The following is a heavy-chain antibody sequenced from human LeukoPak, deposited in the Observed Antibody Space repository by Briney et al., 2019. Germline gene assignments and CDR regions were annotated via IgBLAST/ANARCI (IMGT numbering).Heavy chain of an antibody. CDR2: IYTIGSS. D-gene: IGHD3-22*01. CDR1: GASIYNYF. J-gene: IGHJ4*02. Sequence: PSETLSLTCSVSGASIYNYFWSWIRQPAGKGLEWIGLIYTIGSSDYSPSPMSRVTLSLDTSKNQFSLNLYSVTAADTAVYFFSGEAKAYDGSGYFHDCWGQGTLVTV. CDR3: SGEAKAYDGSGYFHDC. V-gene: IGHV4-4*07.